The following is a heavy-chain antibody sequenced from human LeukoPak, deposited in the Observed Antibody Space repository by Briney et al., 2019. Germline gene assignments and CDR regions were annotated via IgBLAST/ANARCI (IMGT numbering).Heavy chain of an antibody. D-gene: IGHD3-10*02. CDR1: GSTFRSYW. CDR2: INSDGSST. J-gene: IGHJ6*04. CDR3: AELGITMIGGV. V-gene: IGHV3-74*01. Sequence: TGGSLRLSCAASGSTFRSYWMHWGRQAPGKGLVWVSRINSDGSSTSYADSVKGRFTISRDNAKNTVYLEMNSLRVEDTAVYYCAELGITMIGGVWGKGTTVTISS.